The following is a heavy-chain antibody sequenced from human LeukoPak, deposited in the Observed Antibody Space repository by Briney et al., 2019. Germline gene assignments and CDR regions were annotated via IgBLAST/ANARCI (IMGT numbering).Heavy chain of an antibody. CDR3: ATAGVAAAGTDAFDI. J-gene: IGHJ3*02. CDR1: GGSISSSSYY. D-gene: IGHD6-13*01. CDR2: IYYSGST. Sequence: SETLSLTCTVSGGSISSSSYYWGWIRQPPGKGLEWIGSIYYSGSTYHNPSLKSRVTISVDTSKNQFSLKLSSVTAADTAVYYCATAGVAAAGTDAFDIWGQGTMVTVSS. V-gene: IGHV4-39*07.